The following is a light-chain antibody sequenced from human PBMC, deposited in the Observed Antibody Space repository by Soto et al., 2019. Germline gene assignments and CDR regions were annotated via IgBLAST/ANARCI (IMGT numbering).Light chain of an antibody. CDR1: QSVSSSY. CDR2: DAS. Sequence: EIVLTQSPGTLSLSPGERATLSCRASQSVSSSYLGWYQQKPGQPPRLLIYDASNRASGFPARFSGSGSGTDFTLTIDTLEPEDFAIYYCQHRYNWPLTFGAGTKVEIK. J-gene: IGKJ4*01. V-gene: IGKV3-11*01. CDR3: QHRYNWPLT.